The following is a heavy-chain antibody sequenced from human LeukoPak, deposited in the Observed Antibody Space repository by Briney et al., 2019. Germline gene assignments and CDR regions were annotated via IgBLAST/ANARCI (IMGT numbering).Heavy chain of an antibody. CDR3: ARLSAL. CDR2: INPKNGDT. Sequence: ASVTVSSKTSGYPFSDYYIHWIRQASGQGLESMGWINPKNGDTKYAQRSQGRLTITMDTSIDTVYMELRSLRYDDTAVYYCARLSALWGQGTLVTVSS. J-gene: IGHJ4*02. CDR1: GYPFSDYY. V-gene: IGHV1-2*02.